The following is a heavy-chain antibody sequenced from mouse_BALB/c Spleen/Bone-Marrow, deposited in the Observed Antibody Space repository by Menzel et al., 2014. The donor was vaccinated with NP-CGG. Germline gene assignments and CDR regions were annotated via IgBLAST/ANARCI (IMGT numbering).Heavy chain of an antibody. CDR3: VSLAGTD. V-gene: IGHV10-1*02. J-gene: IGHJ3*01. CDR1: GFTFNLYA. CDR2: IRSKSDNYAT. D-gene: IGHD4-1*01. Sequence: EVQLVESGGGLVQPKGSLKLSCVASGFTFNLYAMNWVRQAPGKGLEWIARIRSKSDNYATNYADSVKDRFTISRDDSQSMLNLQMNALKTEDTAMYYSVSLAGTDWGQGTLVTVSA.